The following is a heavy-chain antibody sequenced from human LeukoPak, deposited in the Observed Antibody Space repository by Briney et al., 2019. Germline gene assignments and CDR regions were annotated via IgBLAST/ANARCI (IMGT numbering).Heavy chain of an antibody. CDR1: GGTFSSYA. CDR2: IIPIFGTS. Sequence: GASVTVSCTASGGTFSSYAISWVRQAPGQGLEWMGGIIPIFGTSNYAQKFQGRVTITADESTSTAYMELSSLRSEDTAVYYCARVSVEQSYYYYYGMDVWGQGTTVTVSS. CDR3: ARVSVEQSYYYYYGMDV. J-gene: IGHJ6*02. V-gene: IGHV1-69*13. D-gene: IGHD4-23*01.